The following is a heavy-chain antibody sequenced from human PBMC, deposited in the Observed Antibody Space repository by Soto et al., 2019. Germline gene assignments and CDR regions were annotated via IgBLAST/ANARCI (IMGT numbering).Heavy chain of an antibody. CDR3: ARTPYGGYFDR. CDR2: IYQSGST. J-gene: IGHJ4*02. D-gene: IGHD4-17*01. CDR1: GGSINSGGFS. Sequence: SETLSLTCAVSGGSINSGGFSWSWIRQPPGKGLEWIRYIYQSGSTYYNPSLKSRVTLSVDTSNNRFSLKMNSVTAADTAVYYCARTPYGGYFDRWGQGTQVTVSS. V-gene: IGHV4-30-2*01.